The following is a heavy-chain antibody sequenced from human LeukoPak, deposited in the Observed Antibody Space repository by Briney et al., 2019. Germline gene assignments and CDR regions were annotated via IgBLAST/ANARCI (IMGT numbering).Heavy chain of an antibody. CDR2: IYYSGST. Sequence: PSETLSLTCTVSGGSISSYYWSWIRQPPGKGLEWFGYIYYSGSTNYNPSLKSRVTISVDTSKNQFSLKLSSVTAADTAVYYCARGLYDSSGYYLLSFDYWGQGTLVTVSS. CDR3: ARGLYDSSGYYLLSFDY. D-gene: IGHD3-22*01. J-gene: IGHJ4*02. CDR1: GGSISSYY. V-gene: IGHV4-59*01.